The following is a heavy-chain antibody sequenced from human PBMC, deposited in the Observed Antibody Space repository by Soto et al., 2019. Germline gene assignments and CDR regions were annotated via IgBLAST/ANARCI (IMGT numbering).Heavy chain of an antibody. D-gene: IGHD3-16*02. CDR3: ARLASYYFDY. CDR2: IYPGDSET. Sequence: GESLKISCKGSGYSFTSYWIGWVRQMPGKGLEWMGIIYPGDSETRYSPFFQGQVTISADKSISTAYLQWSSLKASDSAMYDCARLASYYFDYWGQGTLVTVSS. V-gene: IGHV5-51*01. J-gene: IGHJ4*02. CDR1: GYSFTSYW.